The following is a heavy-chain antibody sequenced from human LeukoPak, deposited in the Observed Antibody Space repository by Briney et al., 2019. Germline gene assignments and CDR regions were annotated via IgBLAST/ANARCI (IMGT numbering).Heavy chain of an antibody. CDR1: GDSISSGSCY. V-gene: IGHV4-61*02. J-gene: IGHJ4*02. CDR3: ARAVLLWFGESKYFDY. Sequence: SETLSLTCTVSGDSISSGSCYWSWIRQPAGKGLEWIGRIYTSGSTNYNPSLKSRVTISVDTSKNQFSLKLSSVTAADTAVYYCARAVLLWFGESKYFDYWGQGTLVTVSS. CDR2: IYTSGST. D-gene: IGHD3-10*01.